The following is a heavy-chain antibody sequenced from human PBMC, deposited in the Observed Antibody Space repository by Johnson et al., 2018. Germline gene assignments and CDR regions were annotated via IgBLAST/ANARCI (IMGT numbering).Heavy chain of an antibody. V-gene: IGHV3-48*02. CDR1: GFTFSSYS. D-gene: IGHD5-18*01. J-gene: IGHJ6*02. Sequence: VQLVQSGGGVVQPGRSLRLSCAASGFTFSSYSMNWVRQAPGKGLEWVSYISSSSSTIYYADSVKGRFTISRDKAKNSLYLQMNSLRDEDTAVYYCARVVRYSYGFYYYYGMDVWGQGTTVTVSS. CDR3: ARVVRYSYGFYYYYGMDV. CDR2: ISSSSSTI.